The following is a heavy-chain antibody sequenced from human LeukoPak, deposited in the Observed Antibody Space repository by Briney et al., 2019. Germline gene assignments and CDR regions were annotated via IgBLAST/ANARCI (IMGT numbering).Heavy chain of an antibody. J-gene: IGHJ4*02. Sequence: SETLSLTCTVSGGSISSYYWSWIRQPPGKGLEWIGEINHSGSTNYNPSLKSRVTISVDTSKNQFSLKLSSVTAADTAVYYCARDPYYYDSSGYNWGQGTLVTVSS. CDR3: ARDPYYYDSSGYN. CDR1: GGSISSYY. CDR2: INHSGST. V-gene: IGHV4-34*01. D-gene: IGHD3-22*01.